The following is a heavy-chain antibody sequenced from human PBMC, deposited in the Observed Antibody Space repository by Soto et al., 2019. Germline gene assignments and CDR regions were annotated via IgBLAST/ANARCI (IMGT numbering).Heavy chain of an antibody. D-gene: IGHD5-12*01. J-gene: IGHJ4*02. CDR2: IIPLFGTT. V-gene: IGHV1-69*06. Sequence: ASVKVSCKASGGTFSGYFISWVRQAPGQGLEWMGGIIPLFGTTNYAQRFQGRVTITADKSTSTAYMELSSLKSEDTAIYYCARDLGSGYDPGDYWGQGTLVTVSS. CDR3: ARDLGSGYDPGDY. CDR1: GGTFSGYF.